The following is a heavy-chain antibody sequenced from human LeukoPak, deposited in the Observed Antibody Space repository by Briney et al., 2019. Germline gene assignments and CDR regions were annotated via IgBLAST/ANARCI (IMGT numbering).Heavy chain of an antibody. CDR2: IKQDGTEK. CDR3: ARVDSSSWYAFDY. CDR1: GFTIRSYW. J-gene: IGHJ4*02. V-gene: IGHV3-7*03. D-gene: IGHD6-13*01. Sequence: GGSLRLSCAASGFTIRSYWMSWVRQAPGKGLEWVANIKQDGTEKYYVDSVKGRFTISRDNSKNTLYLQMNSLRAEDTAVYYCARVDSSSWYAFDYWGQGTLVTVSS.